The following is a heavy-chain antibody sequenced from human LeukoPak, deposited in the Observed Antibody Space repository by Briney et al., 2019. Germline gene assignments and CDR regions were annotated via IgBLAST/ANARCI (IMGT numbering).Heavy chain of an antibody. V-gene: IGHV1-18*01. J-gene: IGHJ6*02. D-gene: IGHD3-10*01. CDR2: ISAYNGNT. Sequence: ASVKVSCKASGYTFTIYGISWVRQAPGQGLEWMGWISAYNGNTNYAQKLQGRVTMTTDTSTSTAYMELRSLRSDDTDVYYCARYYGSGSYIFYYYGMDVWGQGTTVTVSS. CDR1: GYTFTIYG. CDR3: ARYYGSGSYIFYYYGMDV.